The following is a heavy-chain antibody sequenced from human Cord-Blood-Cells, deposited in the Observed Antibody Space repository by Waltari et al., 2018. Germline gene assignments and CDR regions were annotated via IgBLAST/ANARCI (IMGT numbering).Heavy chain of an antibody. J-gene: IGHJ4*02. CDR3: ARGRLPAAIPPFDY. CDR2: INPSGGST. D-gene: IGHD2-2*01. V-gene: IGHV1-46*01. CDR1: GYTSTSTN. Sequence: QVQLVQSGAEVKKPGASVKVSCKASGYTSTSTNMHWVRQAPGQGLEWMGIINPSGGSTRYAQKFQGRVTMTRDTSTSTVYMELSSLRSEDTAVYYCARGRLPAAIPPFDYWGQGTLVTVSS.